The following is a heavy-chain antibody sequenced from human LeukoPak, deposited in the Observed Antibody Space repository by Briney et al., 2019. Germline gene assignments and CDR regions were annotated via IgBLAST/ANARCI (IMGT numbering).Heavy chain of an antibody. D-gene: IGHD2/OR15-2a*01. J-gene: IGHJ3*02. V-gene: IGHV5-51*01. CDR1: GYSFTSYW. CDR3: ARPANRGDAFDI. CDR2: IYPGDSDT. Sequence: GESLKISCKGSGYSFTSYWIGWVRKMPGKGLEWMGIIYPGDSDTRYSPSFQGQVTISADKSITTAYLQWSSLRDSDTAMYYCARPANRGDAFDIWGQGTMVTVSS.